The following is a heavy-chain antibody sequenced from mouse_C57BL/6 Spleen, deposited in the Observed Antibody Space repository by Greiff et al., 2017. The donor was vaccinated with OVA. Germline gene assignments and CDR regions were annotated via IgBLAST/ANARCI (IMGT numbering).Heavy chain of an antibody. CDR3: ARGDGSSHYAMDY. J-gene: IGHJ4*01. CDR1: GFSLTSYG. CDR2: IWGVGST. V-gene: IGHV2-6*01. Sequence: QVQLKESGPGLVAPSQSLSITCTVSGFSLTSYGVDWVRQSPGKGLEWLGVIWGVGSTNYNSALKSRLSISKDNSKSQVFLKMNSLQTDDTAMYYCARGDGSSHYAMDYWGQGTSVTVSS. D-gene: IGHD1-1*01.